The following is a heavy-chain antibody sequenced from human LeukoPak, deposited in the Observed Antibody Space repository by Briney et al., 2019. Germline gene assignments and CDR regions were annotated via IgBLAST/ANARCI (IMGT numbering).Heavy chain of an antibody. Sequence: ASVKVSCKASGYTFTSYDINWVRQATGQELEWMGWMNPNSGNTGYAQKFQGRVTISRNTSISTAYMELSSLRSEDTAVYYCARFEGYQLLGFDPWGQGTLVTVSS. J-gene: IGHJ5*02. CDR2: MNPNSGNT. CDR1: GYTFTSYD. D-gene: IGHD2-2*01. V-gene: IGHV1-8*03. CDR3: ARFEGYQLLGFDP.